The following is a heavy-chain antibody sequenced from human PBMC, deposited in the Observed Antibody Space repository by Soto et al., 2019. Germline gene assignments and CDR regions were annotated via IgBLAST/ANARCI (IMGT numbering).Heavy chain of an antibody. CDR1: GFTFSSYG. J-gene: IGHJ4*02. CDR2: IWYDGSNK. D-gene: IGHD3-3*01. Sequence: GGSLRLSCAASGFTFSSYGMHWVRQAPGKGLEWVAVIWYDGSNKYYADSVKGRFTISRDNSKNTLYLQMNSLRAEDTDVYYCARSAVLEWLFIDYWGQGTLVTVSS. V-gene: IGHV3-33*01. CDR3: ARSAVLEWLFIDY.